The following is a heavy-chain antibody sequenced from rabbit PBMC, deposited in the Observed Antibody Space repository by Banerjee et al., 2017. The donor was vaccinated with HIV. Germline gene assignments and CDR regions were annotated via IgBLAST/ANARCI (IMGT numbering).Heavy chain of an antibody. CDR2: IDGDSSGST. CDR3: ARGGYYTYGYAGYAYATGYNL. J-gene: IGHJ4*01. D-gene: IGHD6-1*01. V-gene: IGHV1S43*01. Sequence: QEQLVESGGGLVQPGASLTLTCTASGFSFSSSYYMCWVRQAPGKGLEWIACIDGDSSGSTWYASWVNGRFSISKSTSLNTVDLKMTSLTGADTATYFCARGGYYTYGYAGYAYATGYNLWGPGTLVTVS. CDR1: GFSFSSSYY.